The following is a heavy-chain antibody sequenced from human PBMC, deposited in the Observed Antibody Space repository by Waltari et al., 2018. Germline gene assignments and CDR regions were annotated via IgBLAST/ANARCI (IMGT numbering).Heavy chain of an antibody. CDR1: GFTVSRNY. CDR3: ARDLGIVLDYGMDV. D-gene: IGHD2-8*01. CDR2: IYSGGST. V-gene: IGHV3-53*01. J-gene: IGHJ6*02. Sequence: EVQLVESGGGLIQLGGSLRPSCSASGFTVSRNYLSGIRQAPGKGLEWVSVIYSGGSTYYADSVKGRFTISRDNSKNTLYLQMNSLRAEDTAVYYCARDLGIVLDYGMDVWGQGTTVTVSS.